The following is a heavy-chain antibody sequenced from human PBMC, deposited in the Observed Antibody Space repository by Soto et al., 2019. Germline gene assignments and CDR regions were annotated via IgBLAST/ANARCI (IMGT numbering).Heavy chain of an antibody. CDR3: ARDYDGGYDY. Sequence: PSETLSLTCAVFGGSISSGGYSWSWIRQPPGKGLEWIGYIYHSGSTYYNPSLKSRVTISVDRSKNQFSLKLSSVTAADTAVYYCARDYDGGYDYWGQGTLVTVS. J-gene: IGHJ4*02. CDR2: IYHSGST. V-gene: IGHV4-30-2*01. D-gene: IGHD5-12*01. CDR1: GGSISSGGYS.